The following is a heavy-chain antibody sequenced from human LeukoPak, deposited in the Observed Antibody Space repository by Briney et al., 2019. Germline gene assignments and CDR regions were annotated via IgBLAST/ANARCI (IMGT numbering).Heavy chain of an antibody. V-gene: IGHV3-74*01. Sequence: PGGSLRLSCATSGFTFSSFWMHWVRQAPGKGLVWVSRIKSDGSSISYADSVKGRFTISRDNSRSTLYLQMNSLRPEDTAIYYCAREGYYGSGSPPSLYFDYWGQGTLVTVSS. J-gene: IGHJ4*02. D-gene: IGHD3-10*01. CDR2: IKSDGSSI. CDR3: AREGYYGSGSPPSLYFDY. CDR1: GFTFSSFW.